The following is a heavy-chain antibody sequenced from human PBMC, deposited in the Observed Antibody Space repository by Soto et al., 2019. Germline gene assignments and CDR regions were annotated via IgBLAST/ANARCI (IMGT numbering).Heavy chain of an antibody. CDR2: ITSRSTYI. J-gene: IGHJ6*02. V-gene: IGHV3-21*02. CDR1: GFTFSDYT. CDR3: ARQGHMDV. Sequence: EVQLVESGGGLVKPGGSLKLSCVASGFTFSDYTMTWVRQAPGKGLEWVSSITSRSTYIYFTDSLKGRFTISRDNVKTSLYLQMNSLRGEDTAVYYCARQGHMDVWGQGTTVTVSS.